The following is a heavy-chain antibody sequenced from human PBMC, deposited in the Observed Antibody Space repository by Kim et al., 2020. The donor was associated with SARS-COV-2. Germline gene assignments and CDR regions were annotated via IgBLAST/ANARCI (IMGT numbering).Heavy chain of an antibody. J-gene: IGHJ1*01. CDR3: ARVGDYDSSGYYGFFHH. Sequence: GGSLRLSCAASGFSFSTSCMHWVRQAPGKGLVWVSRISSDGGTIQYSDSVKGRFTISRDNAKNTLYLQMNSLRTEDTAVYYCARVGDYDSSGYYGFFHHWGQGTRVTVSS. CDR1: GFSFSTSC. D-gene: IGHD3-22*01. CDR2: ISSDGGTI. V-gene: IGHV3-74*03.